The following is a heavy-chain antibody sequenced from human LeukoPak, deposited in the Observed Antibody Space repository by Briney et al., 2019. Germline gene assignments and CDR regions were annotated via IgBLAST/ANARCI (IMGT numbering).Heavy chain of an antibody. Sequence: SVKVSCKASGGTFSSYAISRVRQAPGQGLEWMGGIIPIFGTANYAQKFQGRVTITTDESTSTAYMELSSLRSEDTAVYYCAILLARLSAYYFDYWGQGTLVTVSS. CDR1: GGTFSSYA. D-gene: IGHD3-16*02. CDR3: AILLARLSAYYFDY. CDR2: IIPIFGTA. J-gene: IGHJ4*02. V-gene: IGHV1-69*05.